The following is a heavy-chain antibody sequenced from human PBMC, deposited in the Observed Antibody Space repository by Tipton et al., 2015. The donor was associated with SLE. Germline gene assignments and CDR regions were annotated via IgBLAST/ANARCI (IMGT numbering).Heavy chain of an antibody. J-gene: IGHJ4*02. D-gene: IGHD3-3*01. CDR3: ARELYWSD. V-gene: IGHV4-39*07. CDR1: GDSIGGSRYW. CDR2: FYYSGST. Sequence: TLSLTCTVSGDSIGGSRYWWDWIRQPPGKGLEWIGSFYYSGSTYYNPSLKSRVTISVDTSKNQFSLKLSSVTAADTAVYYCARELYWSDWGQGTLVTVSS.